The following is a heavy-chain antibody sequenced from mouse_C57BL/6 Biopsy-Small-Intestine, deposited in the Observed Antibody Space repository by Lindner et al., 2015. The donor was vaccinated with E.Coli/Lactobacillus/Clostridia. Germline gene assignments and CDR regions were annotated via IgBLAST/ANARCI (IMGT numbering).Heavy chain of an antibody. J-gene: IGHJ2*01. CDR2: INPRTGGT. D-gene: IGHD6-1*01. V-gene: IGHV1-42*01. Sequence: VQLQESGPERVKPGASVKISCKTSGYSFTGYYMNWVKQSPEKRLEWIGEINPRTGGTAYNQKFKAKATLTVDKSSSTAYMQLKSLTSEDSAFYYCARAAGYFDYWGQGTTLTVSS. CDR3: ARAAGYFDY. CDR1: GYSFTGYY.